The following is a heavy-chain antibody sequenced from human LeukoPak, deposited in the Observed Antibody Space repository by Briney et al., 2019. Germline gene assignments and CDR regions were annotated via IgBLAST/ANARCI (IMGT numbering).Heavy chain of an antibody. Sequence: GGSLRLSCAASGFSVSSSYMSWVRQAPGKGLEWVSVIDNGGNTYYADSVKGRFTISRDNSKNTLYLQMNSLRAEETAVYYCARDGSARSLGNWGQGTLVSVSS. CDR2: IDNGGNT. D-gene: IGHD6-6*01. CDR1: GFSVSSSY. J-gene: IGHJ4*02. V-gene: IGHV3-53*01. CDR3: ARDGSARSLGN.